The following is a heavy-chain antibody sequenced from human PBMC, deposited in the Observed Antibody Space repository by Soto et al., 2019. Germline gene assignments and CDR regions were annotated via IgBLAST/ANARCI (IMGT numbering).Heavy chain of an antibody. Sequence: EVQLVESGGGLVQPGGSLRLSCAASGFTFSSYWMSWVRQAPGKGLEWVANIKEDGSDMYYVDSVKGRFTISRDKAKNTLYLQMNSLRAENTAVYYCATEVWVYYEFWGGCSACWGQGPRVHVSS. J-gene: IGHJ4*02. D-gene: IGHD3-3*01. CDR3: ATEVWVYYEFWGGCSAC. CDR2: IKEDGSDM. CDR1: GFTFSSYW. V-gene: IGHV3-7*01.